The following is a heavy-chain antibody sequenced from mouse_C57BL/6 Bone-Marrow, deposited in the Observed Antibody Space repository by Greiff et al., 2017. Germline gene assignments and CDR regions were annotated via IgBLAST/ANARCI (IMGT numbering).Heavy chain of an antibody. Sequence: QVQLQQPGAELVKPGASVKMSCKASGYTFTSYWITWVKQRPGQGLEWIGDIYPGSGSTNYNEKFKSKATLTVDTSSSTAYMQLRSLTSEDSAVYYCARGVTTAPYFDGWGTGTTVTVAS. CDR1: GYTFTSYW. J-gene: IGHJ1*03. CDR2: IYPGSGST. V-gene: IGHV1-55*01. D-gene: IGHD1-2*01. CDR3: ARGVTTAPYFDG.